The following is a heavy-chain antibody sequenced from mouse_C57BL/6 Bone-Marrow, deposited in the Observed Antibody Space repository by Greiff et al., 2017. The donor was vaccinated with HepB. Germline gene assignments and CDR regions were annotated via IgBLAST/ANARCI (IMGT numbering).Heavy chain of an antibody. J-gene: IGHJ4*01. CDR1: GYSFTDYN. CDR3: TRYRLLLDAMDY. Sequence: LKESGPELVKPGASVKISCKASGYSFTDYNMNWVKQSTGKSLEWIGVINPNYGTTSYNQKFKGKATLTVNQSSSTAYMQVNSLTSEDSAVYYCTRYRLLLDAMDYWGQGTSVTVSS. V-gene: IGHV1-39*01. CDR2: INPNYGTT.